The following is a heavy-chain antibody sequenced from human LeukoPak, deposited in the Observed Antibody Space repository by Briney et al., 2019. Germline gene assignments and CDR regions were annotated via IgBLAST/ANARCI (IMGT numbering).Heavy chain of an antibody. V-gene: IGHV1-2*04. CDR2: INPNSGGT. J-gene: IGHJ4*02. CDR1: GYTFTGYY. D-gene: IGHD3-10*01. CDR3: ARGLRWFGEPMEYYFDY. Sequence: ASVKVSCKASGYTFTGYYMHWVRQAPGQGLEWMGWINPNSGGTNYAQKFQGWVTMTRDTSISTAYMELSRLRSDDTAVYYCARGLRWFGEPMEYYFDYWGQGTLVTVSS.